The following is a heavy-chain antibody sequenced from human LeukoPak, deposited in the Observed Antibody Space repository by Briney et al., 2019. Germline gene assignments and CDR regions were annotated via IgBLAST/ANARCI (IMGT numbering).Heavy chain of an antibody. D-gene: IGHD6-13*01. J-gene: IGHJ4*02. CDR2: IYHSGST. CDR3: ATNLPGYSSSWYAVDY. CDR1: GYSNSSGYY. Sequence: SSETLSLTCAVSGYSNSSGYYWGWIRQPPGKGLEWTGSIYHSGSTYYNPSLKSRVTISVDTSKNQFSLKLSSLTTADTAVYYCATNLPGYSSSWYAVDYWGQGTLVTVSS. V-gene: IGHV4-38-2*01.